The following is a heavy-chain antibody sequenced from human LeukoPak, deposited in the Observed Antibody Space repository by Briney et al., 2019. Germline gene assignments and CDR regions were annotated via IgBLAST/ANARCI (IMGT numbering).Heavy chain of an antibody. V-gene: IGHV4-34*01. CDR1: GGSFSGYY. CDR3: ARGFLPAAPFDY. Sequence: SETLSLTCAVYGGSFSGYYWSWIRQPPGKGLEWIGSIYHSGSTYYNPSLKSRVTISVDTSKNQFSLKLSSVTAADTAVYYCARGFLPAAPFDYWGQGTLVTVSS. D-gene: IGHD2-2*01. J-gene: IGHJ4*02. CDR2: IYHSGST.